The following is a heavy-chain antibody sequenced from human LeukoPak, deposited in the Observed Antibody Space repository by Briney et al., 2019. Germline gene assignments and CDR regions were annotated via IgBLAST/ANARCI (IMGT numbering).Heavy chain of an antibody. CDR1: GFTFSDYY. CDR3: ATSRAGTNRDAFDI. J-gene: IGHJ3*02. Sequence: RGSLRLSCAASGFTFSDYYMSWIRQAPGRRLEWVSYISSSGSTIYYADSVKGRFTISRDNAKNSLYLQMNSLRAEDTAVYYCATSRAGTNRDAFDIWGQGTMVTVSS. V-gene: IGHV3-11*04. D-gene: IGHD4-17*01. CDR2: ISSSGSTI.